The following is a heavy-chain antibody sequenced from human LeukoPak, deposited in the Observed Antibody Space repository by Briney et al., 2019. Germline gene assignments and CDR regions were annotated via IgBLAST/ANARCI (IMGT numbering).Heavy chain of an antibody. J-gene: IGHJ4*02. CDR2: IWYDGSNK. V-gene: IGHV3-33*01. CDR1: GFTFSSYG. Sequence: GGSLRLSCAASGFTFSSYGMHWVRQAPGKGLEWVAVIWYDGSNKYYADSVKGRFTISRGNSKNTLYLQMNSLRAEDTAVYYCARDADPTGSYFDYWGQGTLVTVSS. D-gene: IGHD1-1*01. CDR3: ARDADPTGSYFDY.